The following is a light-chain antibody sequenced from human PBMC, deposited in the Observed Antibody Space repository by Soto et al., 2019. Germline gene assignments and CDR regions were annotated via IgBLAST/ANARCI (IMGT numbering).Light chain of an antibody. V-gene: IGLV3-21*04. J-gene: IGLJ2*01. CDR1: NIGSIS. CDR2: YDS. CDR3: PLWDTSSDHQV. Sequence: SYELTQPPSVSVAPGKTARIACGGNNIGSISVHWYQQKPGQAPVLVISYDSDRPSGIAERFSDSNSGNTATLTISRVEAGYEDDYDCPLWDTSSDHQVFGGGTKLTVL.